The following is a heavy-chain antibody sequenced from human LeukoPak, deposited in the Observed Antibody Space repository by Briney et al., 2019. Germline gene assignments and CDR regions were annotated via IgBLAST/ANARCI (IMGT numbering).Heavy chain of an antibody. CDR3: ASLDFWSGKDYYYGMDV. J-gene: IGHJ6*02. V-gene: IGHV3-21*01. CDR2: ISSSSSYI. D-gene: IGHD3-3*01. Sequence: PGGSLRLSCAASGFTFSSYSMNWVRQAPGKGLEWVSSISSSSSYIYYADSVKGRFTISRDNAKNSLFLHMTSLRAGDTAVYYCASLDFWSGKDYYYGMDVWGQGTTVTVSS. CDR1: GFTFSSYS.